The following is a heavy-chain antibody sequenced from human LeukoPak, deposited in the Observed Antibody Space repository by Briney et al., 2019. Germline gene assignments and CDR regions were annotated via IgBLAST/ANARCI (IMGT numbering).Heavy chain of an antibody. D-gene: IGHD3-16*01. CDR3: ARHRGSYSDY. CDR1: GFTFSSYW. V-gene: IGHV3-74*01. J-gene: IGHJ4*02. Sequence: PGGSLRLSCEASGFTFSSYWMHLVRQAPGKGLVWVSRVNTDGSNPAFADSVKGRFTISRDNPKNTLYLQMNSLRGEDTAVYYSARHRGSYSDYWGQGTLVTVSS. CDR2: VNTDGSNP.